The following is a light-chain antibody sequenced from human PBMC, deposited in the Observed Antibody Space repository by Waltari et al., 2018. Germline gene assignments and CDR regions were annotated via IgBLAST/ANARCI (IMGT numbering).Light chain of an antibody. Sequence: EXVMTQSPATLSVSPXEXXTLSCRASQSLGVPLAWYQQKPGQAPNLLIYDTSTRATGVPAKFSGSGSGTEFTLTISSLQSEDFAIYYCQQYNLWPRTFGQGTRVEIK. J-gene: IGKJ1*01. V-gene: IGKV3-15*01. CDR3: QQYNLWPRT. CDR2: DTS. CDR1: QSLGVP.